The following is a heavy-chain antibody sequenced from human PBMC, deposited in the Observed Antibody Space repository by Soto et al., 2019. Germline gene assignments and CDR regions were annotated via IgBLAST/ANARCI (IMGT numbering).Heavy chain of an antibody. CDR2: IWYDGSNK. D-gene: IGHD1-1*01. CDR3: ARDGTGTTYYYYGMDV. Sequence: QVQLVESGGGVVQPGRSLRLSCAASGFTFSSYGMHWVRQAPGKGLEWVAVIWYDGSNKYYADSVKGRFTISRDNSKNTLYLQMNSLRAEDTAVYYCARDGTGTTYYYYGMDVWGRGTTVTVSS. V-gene: IGHV3-33*01. J-gene: IGHJ6*02. CDR1: GFTFSSYG.